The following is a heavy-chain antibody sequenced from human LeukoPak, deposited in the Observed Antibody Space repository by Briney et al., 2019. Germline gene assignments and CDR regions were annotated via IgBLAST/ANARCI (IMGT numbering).Heavy chain of an antibody. D-gene: IGHD4-17*01. CDR1: GFTFSSYD. CDR3: ARDPPYGDYDYFDY. Sequence: HSGGSLRLSCAASGFTFSSYDMHWVRQATGKGLEWVSAIGTAGDTYYPGSVKGRFTISRENAKNSLYLQMNSLRAEDTAVYYCARDPPYGDYDYFDYWGQRTLVTVSS. CDR2: IGTAGDT. V-gene: IGHV3-13*01. J-gene: IGHJ4*02.